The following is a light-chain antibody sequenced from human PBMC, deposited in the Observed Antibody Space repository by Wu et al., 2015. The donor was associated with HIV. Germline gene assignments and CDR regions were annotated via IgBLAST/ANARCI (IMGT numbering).Light chain of an antibody. CDR3: QQSYNTPXT. J-gene: IGKJ4*01. Sequence: DIQMTQSPSSLSASVGDRVTITCRASQTISNSLNWYQQKPGKAPKVLISGATSLQTGVPSRFSGSGSGTDFTLTISSLQPEDFATYYCQQSYNTPXTFGGGPRWRSN. CDR2: GAT. V-gene: IGKV1-39*01. CDR1: QTISNS.